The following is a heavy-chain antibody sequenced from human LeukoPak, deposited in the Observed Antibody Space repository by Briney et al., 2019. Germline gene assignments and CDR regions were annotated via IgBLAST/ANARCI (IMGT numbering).Heavy chain of an antibody. D-gene: IGHD2-2*01. CDR2: INAGNGNT. J-gene: IGHJ3*02. Sequence: ASVKVSCKASGYTFTSYAMNWVRQAPGQRLEWMGWINAGNGNTKYSQKFQGRVTITRDTSASTAYMELSSLRSEDTAVYYCATWGSSSHDAFDIWGQGTMVTVSS. CDR3: ATWGSSSHDAFDI. CDR1: GYTFTSYA. V-gene: IGHV1-3*01.